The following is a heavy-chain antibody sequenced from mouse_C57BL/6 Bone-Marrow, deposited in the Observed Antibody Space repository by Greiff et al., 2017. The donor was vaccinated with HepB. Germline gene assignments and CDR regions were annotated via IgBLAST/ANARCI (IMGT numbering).Heavy chain of an antibody. CDR1: GFTFSSYG. V-gene: IGHV5-6*01. Sequence: EVMLVESGGDLVKPRGSLKLSCAASGFTFSSYGMSWVRQTPDKRLEWVATISSGGSYTYYPDSVKGRFTISRDNAKNTLYLQMSSLKSEDTAMYYCARHGANWDWYFDVWGTGTTVTVSS. D-gene: IGHD4-1*01. CDR3: ARHGANWDWYFDV. J-gene: IGHJ1*03. CDR2: ISSGGSYT.